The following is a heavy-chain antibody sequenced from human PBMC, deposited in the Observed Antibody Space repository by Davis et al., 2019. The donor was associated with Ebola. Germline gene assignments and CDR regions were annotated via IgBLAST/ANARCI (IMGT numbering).Heavy chain of an antibody. CDR3: ARGRWLRDDY. CDR2: IYSGGST. Sequence: GESLKISCAASGFTVSSNYMSWVRQAPGKGLEWVSVIYSGGSTYYANSVKGRFTISRDNSKNTLYLQMNSLRAEDTAVYYCARGRWLRDDYWGQGTLVTVSS. D-gene: IGHD5-12*01. V-gene: IGHV3-53*01. CDR1: GFTVSSNY. J-gene: IGHJ4*02.